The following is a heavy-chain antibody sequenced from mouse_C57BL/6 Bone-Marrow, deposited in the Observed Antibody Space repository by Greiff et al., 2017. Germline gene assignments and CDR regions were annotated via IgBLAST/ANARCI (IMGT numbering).Heavy chain of an antibody. CDR1: GYTFTSYW. D-gene: IGHD1-1*01. CDR3: TRRNGSCRYWYFDV. Sequence: EVQLQQSGTVLARPGASVKMSCKTSGYTFTSYWMHWVKQRPGQGLEWIGAIYPGNSDTSYNQKFKGKAKLTAVTSASTAYMELSSLTNEDSAVYSCTRRNGSCRYWYFDVWGTGTTVTVSS. J-gene: IGHJ1*03. CDR2: IYPGNSDT. V-gene: IGHV1-5*01.